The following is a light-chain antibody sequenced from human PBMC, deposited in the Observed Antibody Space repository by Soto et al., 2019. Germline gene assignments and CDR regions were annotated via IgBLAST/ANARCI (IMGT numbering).Light chain of an antibody. J-gene: IGKJ2*01. CDR1: QSVSSSY. Sequence: EIVLTQSPGTLSLTRGERATLSCRASQSVSSSYFAWYQQKPGQAPRLLIYGASGRATGIPDRFSGSGSGTDFTLTISRLEPEDFAVYYCQQYGSSPMYTFGQGTKLEIK. V-gene: IGKV3-20*01. CDR3: QQYGSSPMYT. CDR2: GAS.